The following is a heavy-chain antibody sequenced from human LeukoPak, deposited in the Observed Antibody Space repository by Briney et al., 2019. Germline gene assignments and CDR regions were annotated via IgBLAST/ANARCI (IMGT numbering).Heavy chain of an antibody. CDR3: TTDSRWFGPLDY. D-gene: IGHD3-10*01. V-gene: IGHV3-15*01. CDR1: GFTFSEAW. Sequence: GGSLRLSCAVSGFTFSEAWMNWVRQAPGKGLEWVARIKSKTDGGTTDYAAPVKGRFTISRDDSKSTLFLQMNSLKTEDTAVYYCTTDSRWFGPLDYWGQGTLVTVSS. CDR2: IKSKTDGGTT. J-gene: IGHJ4*02.